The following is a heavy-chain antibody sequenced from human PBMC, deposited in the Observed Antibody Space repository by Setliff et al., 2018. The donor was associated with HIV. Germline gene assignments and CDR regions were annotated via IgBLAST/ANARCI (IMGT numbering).Heavy chain of an antibody. Sequence: GGSLRLSCAATGFTFSSYVLHWVRQAPGKGLEWVAVMSTGGDIKIYADSVKGRFTISRDNSKESLYLQMDRLTTADTGLYYCARGQTMYGVVIYDAFNVWGHGTMVTVSS. J-gene: IGHJ3*01. D-gene: IGHD3-3*01. CDR2: MSTGGDIK. CDR1: GFTFSSYV. V-gene: IGHV3-30-3*01. CDR3: ARGQTMYGVVIYDAFNV.